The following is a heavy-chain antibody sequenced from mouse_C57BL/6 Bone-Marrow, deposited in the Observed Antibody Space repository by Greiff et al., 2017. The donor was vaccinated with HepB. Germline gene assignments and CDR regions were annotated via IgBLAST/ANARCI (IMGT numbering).Heavy chain of an antibody. CDR3: ARRATTVVAEGFAY. D-gene: IGHD1-1*01. V-gene: IGHV1-18*01. J-gene: IGHJ3*01. CDR1: GYTFTDYN. Sequence: EVQLQHSGPELVKPGASVKIPCKASGYTFTDYNMDWVKQSHGKSLEWIGDINPNNGGTIYNQKFKGKATLTVDKSSSTAYMELRSLTSEDTAVYYCARRATTVVAEGFAYWGQGTLVTVSA. CDR2: INPNNGGT.